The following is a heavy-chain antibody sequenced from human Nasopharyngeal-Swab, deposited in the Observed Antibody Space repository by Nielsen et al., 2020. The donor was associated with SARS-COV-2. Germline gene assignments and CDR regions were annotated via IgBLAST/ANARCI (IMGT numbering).Heavy chain of an antibody. CDR2: ISYDGSNK. CDR3: ARGKGTSYYYYYGMDV. CDR1: GFTFSSYG. Sequence: GESLKISCAASGFTFSSYGMHWVRQAPGKGLEWVAVISYDGSNKYYADSVKGRFTISRDNSKNTLYLQMNSLRAEDTAVYYCARGKGTSYYYYYGMDVWGQGTTVSVSS. J-gene: IGHJ6*02. V-gene: IGHV3-30*03.